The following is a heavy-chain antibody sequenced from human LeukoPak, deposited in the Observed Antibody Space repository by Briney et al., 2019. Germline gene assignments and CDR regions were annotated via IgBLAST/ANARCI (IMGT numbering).Heavy chain of an antibody. J-gene: IGHJ4*02. Sequence: GGCLRLSCAASGFTFSRFAMSWVRQAPGKGLEWVSAISGSGSDTHYADSVEGRFTVSRDNSKNTLYLQMNSLRAEDTALYYCAKDRYGDYSFESWGQGTLVTVSS. D-gene: IGHD4-17*01. CDR3: AKDRYGDYSFES. V-gene: IGHV3-23*01. CDR2: ISGSGSDT. CDR1: GFTFSRFA.